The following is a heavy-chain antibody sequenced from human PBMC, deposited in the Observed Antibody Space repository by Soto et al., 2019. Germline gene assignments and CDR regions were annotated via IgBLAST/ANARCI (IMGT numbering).Heavy chain of an antibody. CDR1: GGSFSLYY. J-gene: IGHJ4*02. Sequence: QVQLQQWGAGLLKPSETLSLTCVVYGGSFSLYYWSWLRQPPGKGLEWIGEINDSGSTNYNPSLRIRXTISIDTSKNQFYLKLRSVTAADTAVYFCARGFSHWGQGTLVTVSS. CDR2: INDSGST. CDR3: ARGFSH. V-gene: IGHV4-34*01.